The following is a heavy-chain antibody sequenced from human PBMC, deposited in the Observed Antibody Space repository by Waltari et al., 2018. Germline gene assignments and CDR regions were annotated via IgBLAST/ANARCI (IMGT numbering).Heavy chain of an antibody. V-gene: IGHV4-59*01. D-gene: IGHD2-2*01. CDR3: ARGGSSPYFDY. Sequence: QVQLQESGPGLVKPSETLSLTCTVSGGSISSYYWSWIRQPPGKGLEWIGYIYYSGSTNYNPSLKSRVTISVDTSKNQFSLKLSSVTAADTAVYYCARGGSSPYFDYWGQGTLVTVSS. J-gene: IGHJ4*02. CDR2: IYYSGST. CDR1: GGSISSYY.